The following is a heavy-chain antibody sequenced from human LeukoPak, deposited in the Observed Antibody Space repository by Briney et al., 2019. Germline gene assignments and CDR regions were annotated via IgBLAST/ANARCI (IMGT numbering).Heavy chain of an antibody. Sequence: GGSLRLSCAASGFTFSSYTMSWVRQALGRGLERVSAISGSGGSTYYADSVKGRFTISRDNSKNTLYLQMNSLRAEDTAVYYCAKFPVLWFGELFDYWGQGTLVTASS. CDR1: GFTFSSYT. J-gene: IGHJ4*02. V-gene: IGHV3-23*01. D-gene: IGHD3-10*01. CDR3: AKFPVLWFGELFDY. CDR2: ISGSGGST.